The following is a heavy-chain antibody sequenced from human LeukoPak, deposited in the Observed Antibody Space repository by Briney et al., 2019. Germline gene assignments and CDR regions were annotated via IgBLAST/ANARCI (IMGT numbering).Heavy chain of an antibody. CDR2: IYTSGST. CDR3: ARYGGNVYWYFDL. D-gene: IGHD4-23*01. V-gene: IGHV4-61*02. Sequence: PSQTLSLTCTVSGGSISSGDYYWSWIRQPAGNGLEWIGRIYTSGSTNYDPSLKSRVTISVDTSKNQFSLKLSSVTAADTAVYYCARYGGNVYWYFDLWGRGTLVTVSS. J-gene: IGHJ2*01. CDR1: GGSISSGDYY.